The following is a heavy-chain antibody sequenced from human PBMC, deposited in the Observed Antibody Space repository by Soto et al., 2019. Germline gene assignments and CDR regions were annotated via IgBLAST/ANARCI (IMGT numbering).Heavy chain of an antibody. Sequence: GWSLRLSCATSGFTFSGSAMHWFRQASGKGLEWVGRIRSKANSYATAYAASVKGRFTISRDDSKNTAYLQMNSLKTEDTAVYYCTRRCSGGSCYWGYWFETWGQGT. CDR3: TRRCSGGSCYWGYWFET. CDR1: GFTFSGSA. D-gene: IGHD2-15*01. J-gene: IGHJ5*01. CDR2: IRSKANSYAT. V-gene: IGHV3-73*01.